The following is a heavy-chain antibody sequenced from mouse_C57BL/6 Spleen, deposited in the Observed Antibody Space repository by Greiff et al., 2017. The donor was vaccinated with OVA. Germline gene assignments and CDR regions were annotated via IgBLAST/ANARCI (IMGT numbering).Heavy chain of an antibody. CDR2: IWSGGST. CDR1: GFSLTSYG. Sequence: QVQLKESGPGLVQPSQSLSITCTVSGFSLTSYGVHWVRQSPGKGLEWLGVIWSGGSTDYNAAFISRLSISKDNSNSPVFFKRISLQAYDAAIYYGASLYGYDGAMDYWGQGTSVTVSS. J-gene: IGHJ4*01. V-gene: IGHV2-2*01. CDR3: ASLYGYDGAMDY. D-gene: IGHD2-2*01.